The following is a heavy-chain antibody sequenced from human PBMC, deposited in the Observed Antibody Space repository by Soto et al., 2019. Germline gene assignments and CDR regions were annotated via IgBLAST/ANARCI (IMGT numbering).Heavy chain of an antibody. CDR1: GFSISDYG. J-gene: IGHJ6*02. Sequence: GGSLRLSCSASGFSISDYGMEWVRQAPGKGLEWVALISYDGSNTYYADSVKGRFTISRDNSKDTLFLQMTGLRREDAAVYYCAKGAGDRLALGMDVCVQGNTVKVSS. CDR3: AKGAGDRLALGMDV. D-gene: IGHD1-26*01. CDR2: ISYDGSNT. V-gene: IGHV3-30*18.